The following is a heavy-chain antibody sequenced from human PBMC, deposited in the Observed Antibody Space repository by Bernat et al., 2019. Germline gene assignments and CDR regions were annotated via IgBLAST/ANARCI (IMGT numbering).Heavy chain of an antibody. CDR3: ARDDTGWGSGYDFDYYYGMDV. CDR2: ISAYNGNT. V-gene: IGHV1-18*01. D-gene: IGHD5-12*01. J-gene: IGHJ6*02. CDR1: GYTFTSYG. Sequence: QVQLVQSGAEVKKPGASVKVSCKASGYTFTSYGISWVRQAPGQGLEWMGWISAYNGNTNYAQKLQGRVTMTTDTSTSTAYMELRSLRSDDTAVYYCARDDTGWGSGYDFDYYYGMDVWGQGTTVTVSS.